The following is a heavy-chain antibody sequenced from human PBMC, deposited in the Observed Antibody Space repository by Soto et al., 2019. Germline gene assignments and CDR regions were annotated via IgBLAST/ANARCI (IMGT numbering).Heavy chain of an antibody. J-gene: IGHJ2*01. CDR1: GGTFSNYP. Sequence: QVQLVQSGAEVKKPGSSVKVSCKASGGTFSNYPISWVRQAPGQGLEWMGGIIPIFGTVNYAQKFQGRVTITVDSSTSTASMELSSLRSEDTDVYYCARGNHRWLQLWYFDLWGRGTLVTVSS. V-gene: IGHV1-69*12. CDR2: IIPIFGTV. D-gene: IGHD5-12*01. CDR3: ARGNHRWLQLWYFDL.